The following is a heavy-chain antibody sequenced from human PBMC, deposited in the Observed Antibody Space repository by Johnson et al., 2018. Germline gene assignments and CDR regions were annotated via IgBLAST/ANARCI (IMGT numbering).Heavy chain of an antibody. CDR1: GGSFTNYY. Sequence: QVQLQQWGAGLLKPSETLSLTCAVSGGSFTNYYWTWIRQSPEKGLEWIGEINHRGTTKSNPSLQSRVTISIDTSKNQFSLRLNSVTAADTAVYFCAGSWSGGYFSDYWGQGTLVTVSS. V-gene: IGHV4-34*01. CDR2: INHRGTT. D-gene: IGHD3-22*01. CDR3: AGSWSGGYFSDY. J-gene: IGHJ4*02.